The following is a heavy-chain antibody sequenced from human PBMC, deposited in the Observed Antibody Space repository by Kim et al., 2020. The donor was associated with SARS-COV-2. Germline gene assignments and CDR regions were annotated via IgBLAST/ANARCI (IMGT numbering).Heavy chain of an antibody. Sequence: GGSLRLSCAASGFTLSSYWMHWVRQVPGKGLVWVSRLKSDGSSTNYADSVRGRFTISRDNAKNTLYLQMSSLRAEDTAVYYCARGGGAFDIWGQGTMVTVSS. CDR1: GFTLSSYW. CDR3: ARGGGAFDI. CDR2: LKSDGSST. V-gene: IGHV3-74*01. J-gene: IGHJ3*02. D-gene: IGHD3-16*01.